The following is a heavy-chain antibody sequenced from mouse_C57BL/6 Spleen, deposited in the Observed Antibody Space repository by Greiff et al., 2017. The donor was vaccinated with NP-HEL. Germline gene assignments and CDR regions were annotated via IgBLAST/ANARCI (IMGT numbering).Heavy chain of an antibody. CDR3: ARHEEGAGPPYFDC. CDR2: FYPGSGSI. J-gene: IGHJ2*01. V-gene: IGHV1-62-2*01. CDR1: GYTFTEYT. Sequence: QVQLKESGAELVKPGASVKLSCTASGYTFTEYTIHWVKQRSGQGLEWIGWFYPGSGSIKYNEKFKDKATLTADTSSSTVYMELSRLTSEDSAVYVCARHEEGAGPPYFDCWGQGTTLTVSS. D-gene: IGHD3-3*01.